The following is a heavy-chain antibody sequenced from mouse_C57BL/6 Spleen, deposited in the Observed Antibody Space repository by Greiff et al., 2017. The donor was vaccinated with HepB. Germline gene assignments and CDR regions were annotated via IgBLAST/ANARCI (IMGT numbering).Heavy chain of an antibody. CDR1: GFTFSDYG. V-gene: IGHV5-15*01. CDR2: ISNLAYSI. J-gene: IGHJ1*03. D-gene: IGHD2-1*01. CDR3: ARQRGYSTRYFDV. Sequence: DVMLVESGGGLVQPGGSLKLSCAASGFTFSDYGMAWVRQAPRKGPEWVAFISNLAYSIYYADTVTGRFTISRENAKNTLYLEMSSLRSEDTAMYYCARQRGYSTRYFDVWGTGTTVTVSS.